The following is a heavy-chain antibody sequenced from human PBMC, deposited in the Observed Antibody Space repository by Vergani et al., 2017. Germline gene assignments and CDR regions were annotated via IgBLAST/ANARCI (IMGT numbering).Heavy chain of an antibody. CDR3: ARVAHCTNGVCQNIDY. CDR1: GGSISSGGYY. V-gene: IGHV4-31*03. Sequence: QVQLQESGPGLVKPSQTLSLTCTVSGGSISSGGYYWSWIRQHPGKGLEWIGYIYYSGSTYYNPSLKSRVTISVYTSKNQFSLKLSSVTAADTAVYYCARVAHCTNGVCQNIDYWGQGTLVTVSS. D-gene: IGHD2-8*01. J-gene: IGHJ4*02. CDR2: IYYSGST.